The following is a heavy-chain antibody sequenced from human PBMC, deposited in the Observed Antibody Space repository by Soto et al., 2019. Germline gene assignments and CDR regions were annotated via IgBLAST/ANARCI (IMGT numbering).Heavy chain of an antibody. CDR1: GFTFTSYG. V-gene: IGHV3-33*01. D-gene: IGHD3-3*01. J-gene: IGHJ4*02. CDR3: ARDRRFLEWLDY. CDR2: IWYDGSNK. Sequence: QVQLVESGGGVVQPGRSLTLSCVASGFTFTSYGIHWVRQAPGKGLEWVAVIWYDGSNKYYGDSVKGRFSISRDNSKNTVFLRMNSLRAEDTAVYYCARDRRFLEWLDYWGQGTLVSVSS.